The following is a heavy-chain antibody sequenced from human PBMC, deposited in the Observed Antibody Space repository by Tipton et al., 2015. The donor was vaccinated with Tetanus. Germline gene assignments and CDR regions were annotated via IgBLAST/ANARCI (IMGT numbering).Heavy chain of an antibody. Sequence: TLSLTCTVSDGSTQGFYWTWIRQSAGKGLEWIGRIYGGGSTIYNPSLKSRVAMSMDRSRNQLSLTLTSVTVADTAVYFCARVLRYSATGGWYDAFEIWGQGTLGTFSS. J-gene: IGHJ3*02. V-gene: IGHV4-4*07. CDR3: ARVLRYSATGGWYDAFEI. CDR1: DGSTQGFY. D-gene: IGHD2-21*01. CDR2: IYGGGST.